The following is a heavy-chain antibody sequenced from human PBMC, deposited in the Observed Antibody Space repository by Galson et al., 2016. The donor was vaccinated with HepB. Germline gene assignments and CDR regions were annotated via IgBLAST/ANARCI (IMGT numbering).Heavy chain of an antibody. V-gene: IGHV1-69*10. D-gene: IGHD2-8*02. CDR3: ANDPLTVLVVGSYYFDY. J-gene: IGHJ4*02. CDR1: GGSFSNSA. Sequence: SVKVSCKVSGGSFSNSAISWVRQAPGQGLEWMGGIMPFFGLANNAQKFQSRVTITADKTTNTVHMELNSLKTEDTAIYYCANDPLTVLVVGSYYFDYWGQGTLVTVST. CDR2: IMPFFGLA.